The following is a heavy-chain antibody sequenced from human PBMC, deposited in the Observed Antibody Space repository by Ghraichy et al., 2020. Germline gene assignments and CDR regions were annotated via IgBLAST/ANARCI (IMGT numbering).Heavy chain of an antibody. CDR1: GGSFSGYY. V-gene: IGHV4-34*01. D-gene: IGHD6-13*01. CDR2: INHSGST. Sequence: SETLSLTCAVYGGSFSGYYWSWIRQPPGKGLEWIGEINHSGSTNYNPSLKSRVTISVDTSKNQFSLKLSSVTAADTAVYYCARQEPGIAAAGIGMDVWGQGTTVTVSS. J-gene: IGHJ6*02. CDR3: ARQEPGIAAAGIGMDV.